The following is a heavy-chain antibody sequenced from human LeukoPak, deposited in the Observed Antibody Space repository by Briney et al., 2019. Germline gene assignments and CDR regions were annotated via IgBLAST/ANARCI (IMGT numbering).Heavy chain of an antibody. V-gene: IGHV3-7*01. CDR1: GFTFSSYW. Sequence: PGGSLRLSCAASGFTFSSYWMSWVRQAPGKGLEWVANIKQDGSEKYYVDSVKGRFTISRDNAKNSLYLQMNGLRAEDTAVYYCASGCSSTSCTGPPFDYWGQGTLVTVSS. CDR2: IKQDGSEK. J-gene: IGHJ4*02. CDR3: ASGCSSTSCTGPPFDY. D-gene: IGHD2-2*01.